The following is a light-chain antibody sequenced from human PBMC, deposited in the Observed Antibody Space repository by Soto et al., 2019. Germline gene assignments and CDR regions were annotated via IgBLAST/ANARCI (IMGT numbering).Light chain of an antibody. CDR1: SSDVGGYTY. J-gene: IGLJ1*01. CDR3: CSYAGRYTYV. CDR2: DVS. V-gene: IGLV2-11*01. Sequence: QSALTQPRSVSGSPGQSVSISCTGNSSDVGGYTYVSWYQQHPGKAPKVMIYDVSKRPSGVPDRFSGSKSGNTASLTISGLQSEDEADYYCCSYAGRYTYVFGTGTKLTVL.